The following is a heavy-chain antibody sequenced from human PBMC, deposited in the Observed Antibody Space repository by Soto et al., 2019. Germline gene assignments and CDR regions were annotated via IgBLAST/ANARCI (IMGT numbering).Heavy chain of an antibody. CDR3: VKNSGWFNT. CDR1: GFTFGTTD. J-gene: IGHJ5*02. V-gene: IGHV3-23*01. D-gene: IGHD3-10*01. Sequence: QLLQSGGGLVQPGGSLTLSCAASGFTFGTTDMSWVRQAPGEGLEWVSTIDGSGGITYYADSVKGRFTISRDNSRNTVYLQMNSLRGDDTARYYCVKNSGWFNTWGQGALVTVYS. CDR2: IDGSGGIT.